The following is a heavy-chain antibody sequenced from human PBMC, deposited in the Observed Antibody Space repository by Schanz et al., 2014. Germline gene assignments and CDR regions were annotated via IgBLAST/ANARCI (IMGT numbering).Heavy chain of an antibody. Sequence: EVQLVESGGGLVQPGGSLRLSCAASGFTFEDYAMHWVRQVPGKGLSWVSRIDGEGTDTRYADSVKGRFTISRDNARNMVFLQMSSLRADDTAVYYCVRDERISSGVWFDPWGQGTLVTVSS. V-gene: IGHV3-74*02. J-gene: IGHJ5*02. D-gene: IGHD3-22*01. CDR1: GFTFEDYA. CDR2: IDGEGTDT. CDR3: VRDERISSGVWFDP.